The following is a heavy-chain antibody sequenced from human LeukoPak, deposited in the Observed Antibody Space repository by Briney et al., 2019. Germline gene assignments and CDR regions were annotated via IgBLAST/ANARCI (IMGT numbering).Heavy chain of an antibody. CDR3: AREPYSGSYSYDY. CDR1: GFTFSNYA. Sequence: GGSLRLSCTASGFTFSNYAMSWVRQAPGKGLEWVAVIWYDGSNKYYADSVKGRFTISRDNSKNTLYLQMNSLRAEDTAVYYCAREPYSGSYSYDYWGQGTLVTVSS. D-gene: IGHD1-26*01. V-gene: IGHV3-33*08. CDR2: IWYDGSNK. J-gene: IGHJ4*02.